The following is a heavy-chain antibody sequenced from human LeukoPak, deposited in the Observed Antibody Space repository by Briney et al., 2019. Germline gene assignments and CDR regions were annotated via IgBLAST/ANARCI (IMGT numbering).Heavy chain of an antibody. CDR2: IYTSGST. D-gene: IGHD3-3*01. CDR1: AGSISSGSYY. J-gene: IGHJ3*02. V-gene: IGHV4-61*02. CDR3: ARARSIFEVARGAFDI. Sequence: SQTLSLTCTVSAGSISSGSYYWSWIRQPAGKGLQWIGRIYTSGSTNYNSSLKSRVTISVDTSKNQFSLNLSSVTAADTAVYYCARARSIFEVARGAFDIWGQGTMVTVSS.